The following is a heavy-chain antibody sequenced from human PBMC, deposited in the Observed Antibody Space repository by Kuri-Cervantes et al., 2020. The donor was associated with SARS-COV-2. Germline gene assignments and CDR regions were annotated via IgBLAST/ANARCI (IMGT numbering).Heavy chain of an antibody. Sequence: LSLTCAASGFTFSSYAMHWVRQAPGKGLEWVAVISYDGSNKYYADSVKGRFTISRDNSKNTLYLQMNSLRAEDTAVYYCAKSSSSSSWYQSYYFDYWGQGTLVTVSS. CDR3: AKSSSSSSWYQSYYFDY. V-gene: IGHV3-30-3*02. J-gene: IGHJ4*02. CDR2: ISYDGSNK. CDR1: GFTFSSYA. D-gene: IGHD6-13*01.